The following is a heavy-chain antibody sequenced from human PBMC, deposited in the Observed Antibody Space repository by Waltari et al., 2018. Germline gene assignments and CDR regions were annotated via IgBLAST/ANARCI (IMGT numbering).Heavy chain of an antibody. CDR3: VRQLERRRWGAYYFDY. CDR2: ISSSSSTI. J-gene: IGHJ4*02. D-gene: IGHD1-1*01. CDR1: GFTFSSYS. V-gene: IGHV3-48*04. Sequence: EVQLVESGGGLVQPGGSLRLSCAASGFTFSSYSMNWVRQAPGKGLEWVSYISSSSSTIYYADSVKGRFTISRDNAKNSLYLQMNSLRAEDTAVYYCVRQLERRRWGAYYFDYWGQGTLVTVSS.